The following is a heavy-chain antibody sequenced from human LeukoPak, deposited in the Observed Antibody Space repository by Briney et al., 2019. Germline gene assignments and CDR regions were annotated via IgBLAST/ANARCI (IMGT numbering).Heavy chain of an antibody. CDR2: INHSGST. D-gene: IGHD3-16*01. CDR1: GGSFSGYY. CDR3: AIYDNVWGSPF. J-gene: IGHJ4*02. V-gene: IGHV4-34*04. Sequence: SETLSLTCAVYGGSFSGYYWSWIRQPPGKGLEWIGEINHSGSTNDKPSLKSRATISVDTSKNQFLLKLSSVTAADTAVYYCAIYDNVWGSPFWGQGTLVTVSS.